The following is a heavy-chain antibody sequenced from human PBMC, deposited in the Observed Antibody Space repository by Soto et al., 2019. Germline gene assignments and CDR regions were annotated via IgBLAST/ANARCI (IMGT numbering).Heavy chain of an antibody. Sequence: GGSLRLSCAASGLTFSSYEMNWVRQAPGKGLEWVSYISSSGSTIYYADSVKGRFTISRDNAKNSLYLQMNSLRAEDTAVYYCARDQGIAVASGFYYYGMDVWGQGTTVTVSS. D-gene: IGHD6-19*01. CDR3: ARDQGIAVASGFYYYGMDV. CDR2: ISSSGSTI. CDR1: GLTFSSYE. J-gene: IGHJ6*02. V-gene: IGHV3-48*03.